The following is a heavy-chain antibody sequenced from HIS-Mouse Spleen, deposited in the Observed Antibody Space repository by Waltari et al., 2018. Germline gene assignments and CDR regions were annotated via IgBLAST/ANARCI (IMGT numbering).Heavy chain of an antibody. CDR1: GGSISSSSYY. J-gene: IGHJ2*01. CDR2: IYYSGSP. V-gene: IGHV4-39*07. Sequence: QLQLQESGPGLVKPSETLSLTCTVPGGSISSSSYYWGWISQPPGKGLEWIGSIYYSGSPYYNPSLKSRVTIAVDTSKNQFSLKLSSVTAADTAVYYCAREIPYSSSWYDWYFDLWGRGTLVTVSS. D-gene: IGHD6-13*01. CDR3: AREIPYSSSWYDWYFDL.